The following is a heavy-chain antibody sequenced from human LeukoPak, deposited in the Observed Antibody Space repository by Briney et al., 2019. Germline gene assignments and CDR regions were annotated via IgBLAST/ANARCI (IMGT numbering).Heavy chain of an antibody. V-gene: IGHV1/OR15-1*02. Sequence: ASVKVSCKASGYIFTDYYMHWVRQAPGQELGWMGRINPNSGGTNYAQKFQGRVTMTRDTSISTAYTELSSLRSEDTATYYCARDPGGTWGFDYWGQGALVTVSS. CDR2: INPNSGGT. CDR3: ARDPGGTWGFDY. CDR1: GYIFTDYY. J-gene: IGHJ4*02. D-gene: IGHD7-27*01.